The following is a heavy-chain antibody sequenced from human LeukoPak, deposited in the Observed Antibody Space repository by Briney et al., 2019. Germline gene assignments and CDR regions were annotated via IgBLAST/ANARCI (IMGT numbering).Heavy chain of an antibody. CDR1: GYTFTGYY. Sequence: ASVKVSCKASGYTFTGYYMHWVRQAPGQGLEWMGRINPNSGGTNYAQKFQGRVTMTRDASISTAYMELSRLRSDDTAVYYCASSNRGVVVTNAWGQGTPVTVSS. CDR3: ASSNRGVVVTNA. J-gene: IGHJ5*02. V-gene: IGHV1-2*06. CDR2: INPNSGGT. D-gene: IGHD3-22*01.